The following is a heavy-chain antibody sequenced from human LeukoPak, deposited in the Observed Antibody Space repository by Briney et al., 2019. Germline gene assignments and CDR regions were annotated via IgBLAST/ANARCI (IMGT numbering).Heavy chain of an antibody. CDR1: GFTFSRYT. Sequence: PGGSLRLSCAASGFTFSRYTMHWVRQAPGKGLEWVAVISYDGSNKYYTDSVKGRFTISRDNSKNTLDLQMNGLGPEDTAVYYCARDRARRQLVENWFDPWGQGTLVTVSS. D-gene: IGHD6-13*01. CDR2: ISYDGSNK. J-gene: IGHJ5*02. CDR3: ARDRARRQLVENWFDP. V-gene: IGHV3-30*04.